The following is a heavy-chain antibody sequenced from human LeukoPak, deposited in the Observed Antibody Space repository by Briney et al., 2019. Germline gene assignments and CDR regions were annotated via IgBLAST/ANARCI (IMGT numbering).Heavy chain of an antibody. CDR1: GYSFTSYW. CDR3: ARPKASAQPGANDAFDI. D-gene: IGHD6-13*01. Sequence: GESLKISCKGSGYSFTSYWIGWVRQMPGKGLEWMGIIYPGDSDTRYSPSFQGQVTISADKSISTAYLQWSSLKASDTAMYSCARPKASAQPGANDAFDIWGQGTMVTVSS. V-gene: IGHV5-51*01. CDR2: IYPGDSDT. J-gene: IGHJ3*02.